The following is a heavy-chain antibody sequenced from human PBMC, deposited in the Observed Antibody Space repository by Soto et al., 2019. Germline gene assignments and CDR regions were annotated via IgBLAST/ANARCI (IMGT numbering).Heavy chain of an antibody. CDR2: INHSGST. Sequence: QVQLQQWGAGLLKPSETLSLTCAVYGGSFSGYYWSWIRQPPGKGLEWIGEINHSGSTNYNPSLKSRVTISVDTSKNQFSLKLGSVTAADTAVYYCARDWGSGFDYWGQGTLVTVSS. V-gene: IGHV4-34*01. CDR1: GGSFSGYY. D-gene: IGHD2-15*01. J-gene: IGHJ4*02. CDR3: ARDWGSGFDY.